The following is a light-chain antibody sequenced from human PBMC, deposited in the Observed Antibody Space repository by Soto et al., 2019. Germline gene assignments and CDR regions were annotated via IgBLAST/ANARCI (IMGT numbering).Light chain of an antibody. CDR3: HQYNNWSWT. Sequence: ELVMTQSPGTLSVSPGERVTLSCRASQSVSSNLAWYSQRPGQAPRLLIYGASTRATGIPARFSGSGSGTEFTLTISGLQSEDFAVYFCHQYNNWSWTFGQGTRVEIK. CDR1: QSVSSN. V-gene: IGKV3-15*01. J-gene: IGKJ1*01. CDR2: GAS.